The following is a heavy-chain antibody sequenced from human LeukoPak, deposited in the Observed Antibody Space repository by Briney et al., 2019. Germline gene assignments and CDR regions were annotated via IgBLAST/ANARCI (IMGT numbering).Heavy chain of an antibody. Sequence: GGSLRLPCAASGFTFSGFGMHWARQAPGKGLEWVAVIWYDGSNKYYADSVKGRFTISRDNPKNTLYVQMNSLRAEDTAVYYCARGRGADYGGNSGYFDYWGQGTLVTVSS. J-gene: IGHJ4*02. CDR2: IWYDGSNK. CDR3: ARGRGADYGGNSGYFDY. D-gene: IGHD4-23*01. CDR1: GFTFSGFG. V-gene: IGHV3-33*01.